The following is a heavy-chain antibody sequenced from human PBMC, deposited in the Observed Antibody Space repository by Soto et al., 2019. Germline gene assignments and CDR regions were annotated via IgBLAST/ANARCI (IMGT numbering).Heavy chain of an antibody. J-gene: IGHJ3*02. D-gene: IGHD2-2*01. V-gene: IGHV1-18*01. Sequence: ASVKVSCKASGNTFTSYGISWLRQAPGQGLEWMGWISAYNGNTNYAQKLQGRVTMTTDTSTSTAYMELRSLRSDDTAVYYCARRVVVVPAALDAFDIWGQGTMVTVSS. CDR1: GNTFTSYG. CDR3: ARRVVVVPAALDAFDI. CDR2: ISAYNGNT.